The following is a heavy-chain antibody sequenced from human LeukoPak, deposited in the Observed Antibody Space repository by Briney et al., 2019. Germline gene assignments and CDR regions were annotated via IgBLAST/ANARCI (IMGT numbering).Heavy chain of an antibody. Sequence: GGSLRLSCAASEFTFSGYWMNWVRQAPGKGPEWVANINQDGSEKHYVDSVKGRFTISRDNAKNSLYLQMNSLRTEDTAMYYCATGGGLATEIDYWGQGTLVTVSS. CDR2: INQDGSEK. CDR3: ATGGGLATEIDY. J-gene: IGHJ4*02. D-gene: IGHD3-16*01. V-gene: IGHV3-7*01. CDR1: EFTFSGYW.